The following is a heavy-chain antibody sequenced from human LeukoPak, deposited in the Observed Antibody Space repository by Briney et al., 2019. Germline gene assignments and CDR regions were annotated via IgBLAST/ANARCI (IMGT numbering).Heavy chain of an antibody. CDR1: GGSISSYY. V-gene: IGHV4-59*08. CDR2: IYYSGST. CDR3: ARFYGHFDY. D-gene: IGHD4-17*01. Sequence: SETLSLTCIVSGGSISSYYWSWIRQPPGKGLEWIGYIYYSGSTNYNPSLKSRVTISVDTSKNQFSLKLSSVTAADTAVYYCARFYGHFDYWGQGTLVTVSS. J-gene: IGHJ4*02.